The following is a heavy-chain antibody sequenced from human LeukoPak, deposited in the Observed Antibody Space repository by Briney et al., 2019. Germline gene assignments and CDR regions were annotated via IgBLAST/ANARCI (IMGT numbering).Heavy chain of an antibody. CDR2: VYSDGSTT. CDR3: ASDGYNYFEF. V-gene: IGHV3-53*01. J-gene: IGHJ4*02. Sequence: GGSLRLSCAASGFTSNYMSWVRQAPGKGLEWISLVYSDGSTTFYADSVKGRFTISRDNSKNTFYLQMNRLRPEDTAVYYCASDGYNYFEFWGQGTLVIVSS. D-gene: IGHD5-24*01. CDR1: GFTSNY.